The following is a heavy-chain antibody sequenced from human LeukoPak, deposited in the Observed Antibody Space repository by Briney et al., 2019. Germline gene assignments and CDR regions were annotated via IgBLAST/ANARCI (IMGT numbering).Heavy chain of an antibody. V-gene: IGHV3-74*01. CDR2: ISGDGSST. J-gene: IGHJ4*02. Sequence: GGSLRLSCAASGFTFSHHWMHWVRQAPGKGPVWVSRISGDGSSTTYADSVKGRFTISRDNAKNTVYLQMNSLRAEDTAMYYCARNEGGVFDYWGQGTLVTVSS. CDR3: ARNEGGVFDY. CDR1: GFTFSHHW. D-gene: IGHD1-1*01.